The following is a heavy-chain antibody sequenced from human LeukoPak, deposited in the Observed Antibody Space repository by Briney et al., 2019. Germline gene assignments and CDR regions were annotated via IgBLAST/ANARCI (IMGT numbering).Heavy chain of an antibody. Sequence: PGGSLRLSCAASGFTVSSNYMSWVRQAPGKGLEGVSVIYSGGSTYYADSVKGRFTISRDNSKNTLYLQMNSLRAEDTAVYYCARRPVEGGGGYDYWGQGTLVTVSS. D-gene: IGHD3-16*01. CDR1: GFTVSSNY. CDR2: IYSGGST. J-gene: IGHJ4*02. CDR3: ARRPVEGGGGYDY. V-gene: IGHV3-53*01.